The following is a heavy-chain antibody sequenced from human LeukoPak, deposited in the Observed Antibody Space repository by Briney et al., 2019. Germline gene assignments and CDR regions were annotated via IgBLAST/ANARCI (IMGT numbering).Heavy chain of an antibody. V-gene: IGHV4-39*01. CDR3: ARHARYLSGDNWFDA. J-gene: IGHJ5*02. D-gene: IGHD3-10*01. CDR1: GGSISSSNYY. CDR2: LYYSGST. Sequence: SETLSLTCTVSGGSISSSNYYWGWVRKPPGKGLDWIGSLYYSGSTYYNPSLKSRVIISIDMSKNHFSLRLTSVTAADTAVYYCARHARYLSGDNWFDAWGQGTMVTVSS.